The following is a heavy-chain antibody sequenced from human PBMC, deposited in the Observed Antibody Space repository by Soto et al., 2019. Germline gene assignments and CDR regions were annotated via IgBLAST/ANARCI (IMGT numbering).Heavy chain of an antibody. CDR1: GGSFGGNY. Sequence: AETLSLNCAVYGGSFGGNYWSWIRQPPGKGLEWIGEINHSARANFNPSLKSRVTMSKDTSKNQFSLKLTSVTAADTAVSYCARGLGYCSSVSCPNWFDPWGQGILVTVSS. CDR3: ARGLGYCSSVSCPNWFDP. V-gene: IGHV4-34*01. D-gene: IGHD2-2*01. J-gene: IGHJ5*02. CDR2: INHSARA.